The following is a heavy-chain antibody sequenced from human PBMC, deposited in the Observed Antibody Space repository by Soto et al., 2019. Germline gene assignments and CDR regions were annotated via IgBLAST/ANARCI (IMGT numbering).Heavy chain of an antibody. J-gene: IGHJ4*02. V-gene: IGHV3-23*01. CDR3: SKFALIIAARRPIDY. D-gene: IGHD6-6*01. Sequence: GGYLRLSSAASGFTFSSYAMSWVRQAPGKGLEWVSAISGSGGSTYYADSVKGRFTISRDNSKNTLYLQMNSLRAEDTAVYYCSKFALIIAARRPIDYWGQGTLVTVSS. CDR2: ISGSGGST. CDR1: GFTFSSYA.